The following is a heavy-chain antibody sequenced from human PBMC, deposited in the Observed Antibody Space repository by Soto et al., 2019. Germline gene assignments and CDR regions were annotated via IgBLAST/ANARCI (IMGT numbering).Heavy chain of an antibody. D-gene: IGHD6-19*01. Sequence: GGSLRLSCAAAGFTFSSYARSWVRPDPGKGLEWVSAISGSGGSTYYADSVKGRFTISRDNSKNTLYLQMNSLRAEDTAVYYCAKDSVAVAGTIDAFDIWGQGTMVTVSS. CDR3: AKDSVAVAGTIDAFDI. V-gene: IGHV3-23*01. J-gene: IGHJ3*02. CDR2: ISGSGGST. CDR1: GFTFSSYA.